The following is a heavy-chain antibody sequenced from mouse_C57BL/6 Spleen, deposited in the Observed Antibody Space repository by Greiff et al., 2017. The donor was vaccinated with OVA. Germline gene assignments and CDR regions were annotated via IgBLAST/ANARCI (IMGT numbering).Heavy chain of an antibody. D-gene: IGHD1-1*01. CDR3: ARDDTSVVSDY. Sequence: VLLVESGAELARPGASVKLSCKASGYTFTSYGISWVKQRPGQGLEWIGEIYPRSGTTYYTEKVKGRATLTGDKSSSTAYMELRSLTSEDSAVYCCARDDTSVVSDYWGQGTTLTLSA. V-gene: IGHV1-81*01. CDR1: GYTFTSYG. CDR2: IYPRSGTT. J-gene: IGHJ2*01.